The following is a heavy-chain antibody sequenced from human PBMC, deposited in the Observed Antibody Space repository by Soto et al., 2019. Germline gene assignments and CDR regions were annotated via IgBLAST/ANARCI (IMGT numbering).Heavy chain of an antibody. CDR2: IHYSGST. D-gene: IGHD5-18*01. J-gene: IGHJ4*02. Sequence: QVQLQESGPGLVKPSQTLSLTCTVSGGSISSNDYSWNWIRQPPGKGLEWIGYIHYSGSTSFNPSLKSRVTMSVDTSKKQFSLKLSPVTAADTAVYYCARAEYSYGYVDFDYWGQGTLVTVSS. CDR1: GGSISSNDYS. CDR3: ARAEYSYGYVDFDY. V-gene: IGHV4-30-4*01.